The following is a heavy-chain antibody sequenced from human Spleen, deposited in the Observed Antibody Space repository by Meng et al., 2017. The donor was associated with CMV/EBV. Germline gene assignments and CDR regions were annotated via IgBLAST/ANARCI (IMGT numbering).Heavy chain of an antibody. CDR1: GFTFSSYW. V-gene: IGHV3-7*01. J-gene: IGHJ6*02. Sequence: GESLKISCAASGFTFSSYWMSWGRQAPGKGLEWVANIKQDGSEKYSVDSVKGRFTISRDNAKNSLYLQMNSLRAEDTAVYYCARSAAPGGMDVWGQGTTVTVSS. D-gene: IGHD2-2*01. CDR2: IKQDGSEK. CDR3: ARSAAPGGMDV.